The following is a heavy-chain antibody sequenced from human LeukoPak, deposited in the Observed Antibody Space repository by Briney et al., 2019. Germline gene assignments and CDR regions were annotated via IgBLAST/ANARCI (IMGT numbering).Heavy chain of an antibody. CDR3: ARGLHDKHWSAFRYMDV. Sequence: SQTLSLTCTVSGGSISSGDYYWSWIRQPPGKGLEWIGYIYYSGSTYYNPSLKSRVTISVDTSKNQFSLKLSSVTAADTAVYYCARGLHDKHWSAFRYMDVWGKGTTVTVSS. V-gene: IGHV4-30-4*08. D-gene: IGHD3-3*01. CDR1: GGSISSGDYY. CDR2: IYYSGST. J-gene: IGHJ6*03.